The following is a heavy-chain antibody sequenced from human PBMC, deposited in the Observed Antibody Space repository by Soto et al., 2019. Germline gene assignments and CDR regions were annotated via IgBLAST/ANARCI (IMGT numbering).Heavy chain of an antibody. V-gene: IGHV4-34*01. Sequence: PSETLSLTCAVYGGSFSGYYWSWIRQPPGKGLEWIGEINHSGSTNYNPSLKSRVTISVDTSKNQFSLKLSSVTAADTAVYYCARGNYDIVVVVAATQHAFDIWGQGTMVTVSS. CDR3: ARGNYDIVVVVAATQHAFDI. D-gene: IGHD2-15*01. J-gene: IGHJ3*02. CDR2: INHSGST. CDR1: GGSFSGYY.